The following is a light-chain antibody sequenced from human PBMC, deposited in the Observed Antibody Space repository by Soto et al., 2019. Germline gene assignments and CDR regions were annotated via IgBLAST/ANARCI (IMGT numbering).Light chain of an antibody. CDR3: QEYNDWPRGT. CDR2: GAS. V-gene: IGKV3D-15*01. J-gene: IGKJ1*01. Sequence: EIVMTQSPATLSVSPGERATLSCRASQSVSSNLAWYQQKPGQAPRLLIYGASTRATGIPARFSGSGSGTEFTLTISSLQSEDFVLYYCQEYNDWPRGTFGQGTKVDIK. CDR1: QSVSSN.